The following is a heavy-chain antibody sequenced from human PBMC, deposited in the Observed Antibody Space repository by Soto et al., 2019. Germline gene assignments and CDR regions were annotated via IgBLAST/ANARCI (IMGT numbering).Heavy chain of an antibody. CDR2: VNPSGGST. CDR3: AREENCSGGTCYSEYFHR. Sequence: ASVKVSCKASGYLLTAYSMHWVRLAPGQGLEWMGVVNPSGGSTKYAQNFQGRVTMTRDTSTTTIYMELSSLRSDDTAIYYCAREENCSGGTCYSEYFHRWGQGTLVTVSS. CDR1: GYLLTAYS. D-gene: IGHD2-15*01. J-gene: IGHJ1*01. V-gene: IGHV1-46*01.